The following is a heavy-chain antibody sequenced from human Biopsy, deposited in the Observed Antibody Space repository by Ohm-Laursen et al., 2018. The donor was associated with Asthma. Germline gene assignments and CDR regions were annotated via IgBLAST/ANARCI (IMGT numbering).Heavy chain of an antibody. CDR1: GFTFSSYS. V-gene: IGHV3-48*02. J-gene: IGHJ4*02. CDR3: ARPRWGPYGY. CDR2: ISSSSTI. Sequence: SLRLSCAASGFTFSSYSMNWVRQAPGKGLEWVSYISSSSTIYYADSVKGRFTIFRDNAKNSLYLQMNSLRDEDTAVYYCARPRWGPYGYWGQGTLVTVSS. D-gene: IGHD4-17*01.